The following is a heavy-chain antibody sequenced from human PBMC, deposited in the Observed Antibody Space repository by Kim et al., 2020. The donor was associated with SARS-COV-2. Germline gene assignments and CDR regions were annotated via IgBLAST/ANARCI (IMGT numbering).Heavy chain of an antibody. V-gene: IGHV4-59*01. J-gene: IGHJ2*01. D-gene: IGHD3-10*01. Sequence: SLKSRVTISVDTSKNQFSLKLSSVTAADTAVYYCARDFGSESYPHWYFDLWGRGTLVTVSS. CDR3: ARDFGSESYPHWYFDL.